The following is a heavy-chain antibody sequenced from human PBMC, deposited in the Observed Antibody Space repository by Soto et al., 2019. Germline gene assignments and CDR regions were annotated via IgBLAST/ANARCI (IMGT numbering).Heavy chain of an antibody. CDR3: AKLEGRRGYSYGYIPYYYGMDV. CDR1: GFTFGSYA. Sequence: GGSLRLSWAASGFTFGSYAMSWVRQAPGKGLEWVSAISGSGGSTYYADSVKGRFTISRDNSKNTLYLQMNSLRAEDTAVYYCAKLEGRRGYSYGYIPYYYGMDVWGQGTTVTVSS. D-gene: IGHD5-18*01. J-gene: IGHJ6*02. CDR2: ISGSGGST. V-gene: IGHV3-23*01.